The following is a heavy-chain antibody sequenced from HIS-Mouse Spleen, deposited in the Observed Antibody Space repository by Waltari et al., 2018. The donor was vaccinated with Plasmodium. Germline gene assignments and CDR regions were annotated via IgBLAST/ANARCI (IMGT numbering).Heavy chain of an antibody. V-gene: IGHV4-38-2*02. CDR3: ARGVGYSSSWYWFDP. CDR2: IYHSGST. Sequence: QVQLQESGPGLVQPSETLSLTCTVSGSSISRGYYWGWIRQPPGKGVEWIGSIYHSGSTYYNPSLKSRVTISVDTSKNQFSLKLSSVTAADTAVYYCARGVGYSSSWYWFDPWGQGTLVTVSS. J-gene: IGHJ5*02. D-gene: IGHD6-13*01. CDR1: GSSISRGYY.